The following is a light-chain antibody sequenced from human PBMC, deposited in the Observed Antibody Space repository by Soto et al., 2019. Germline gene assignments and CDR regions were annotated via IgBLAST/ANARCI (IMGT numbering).Light chain of an antibody. J-gene: IGLJ3*02. CDR3: AAWDDSLSGPV. V-gene: IGLV1-47*02. CDR2: SNN. CDR1: SSNIGSNY. Sequence: QSVLTQPPSASGTPGQRVTISCSGSSSNIGSNYVYWYQQLPGTAPKLLIYSNNQRPSGVPDRFSGSKSGTLASLAISGLRSEDEADYSCAAWDDSLSGPVFGGGTKVTVL.